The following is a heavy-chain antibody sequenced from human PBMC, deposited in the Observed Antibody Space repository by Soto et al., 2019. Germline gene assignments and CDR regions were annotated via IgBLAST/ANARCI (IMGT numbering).Heavy chain of an antibody. CDR2: IYYSGST. CDR3: ARDSLLVPAADYYYGMDV. D-gene: IGHD2-2*01. V-gene: IGHV4-30-4*01. CDR1: GGSISSGDYY. Sequence: QVQLQESGPGLVKPSQTLSLTCTVSGGSISSGDYYWSWIRQPPGKGLEWIGYIYYSGSTYYNPSLKSRVTISVDTSKNQFSPKLSSVTAADTAVYYCARDSLLVPAADYYYGMDVWGQGTTVTVSS. J-gene: IGHJ6*02.